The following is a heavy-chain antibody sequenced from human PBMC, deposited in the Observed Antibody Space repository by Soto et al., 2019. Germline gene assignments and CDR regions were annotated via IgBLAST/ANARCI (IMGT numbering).Heavy chain of an antibody. J-gene: IGHJ6*02. CDR2: IYYSGST. D-gene: IGHD3-16*01. V-gene: IGHV4-31*03. Sequence: QVQLQESGPGLVKPSQTLSLTCTVSGGSISSGGYYWSWIRQHPGKGLEWIGYIYYSGSTYYNPSLKSRVTIAVDTSKNQFSLKLSSVTAADTAVYYCARDPGRFGHYYGMDVWGQGTTVTVSS. CDR3: ARDPGRFGHYYGMDV. CDR1: GGSISSGGYY.